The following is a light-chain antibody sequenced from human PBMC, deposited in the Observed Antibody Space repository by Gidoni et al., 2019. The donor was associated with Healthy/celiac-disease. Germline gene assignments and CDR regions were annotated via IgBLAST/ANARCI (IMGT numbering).Light chain of an antibody. J-gene: IGLJ2*01. CDR1: SSDVGGYNY. CDR3: SSYTSSSTV. Sequence: QSALTQPAHVSGSPGQSITISCTGTSSDVGGYNYVAWYQQHPGKAPKLMIYDVSNRPSGVSNRFSGSKSGNTASLTISGLQAEDEADYYCSSYTSSSTVFGGGTKLTVL. CDR2: DVS. V-gene: IGLV2-14*03.